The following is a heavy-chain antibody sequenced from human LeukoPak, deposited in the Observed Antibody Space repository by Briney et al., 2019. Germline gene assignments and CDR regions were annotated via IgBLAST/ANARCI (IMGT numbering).Heavy chain of an antibody. V-gene: IGHV1-46*01. CDR3: ARDTYDILTGWGHYYYMDV. CDR1: GYTFTSYY. D-gene: IGHD3-9*01. J-gene: IGHJ6*03. Sequence: ASVKVSCKASGYTFTSYYMHWVRQAPGQGLEWMGIINPSGGSTSYAQKFQGRVTMTRDMSTSTVYMELSSLRSEDTAVYYCARDTYDILTGWGHYYYMDVWGKGTTVTVSS. CDR2: INPSGGST.